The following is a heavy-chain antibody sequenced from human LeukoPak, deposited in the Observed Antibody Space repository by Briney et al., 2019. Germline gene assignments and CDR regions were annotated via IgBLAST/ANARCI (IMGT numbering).Heavy chain of an antibody. Sequence: SETLSLTCTVSGGSISSGSYYWSWIRQPAGKGLEWIGRIYTSGSTNYNPSLKSRVTISVDTSKNQFSLKLSSVTAADTAVYYCARGSRLWYRRGRFDYWGQGTLVTVSS. CDR3: ARGSRLWYRRGRFDY. CDR1: GGSISSGSYY. V-gene: IGHV4-61*02. J-gene: IGHJ4*02. D-gene: IGHD5-18*01. CDR2: IYTSGST.